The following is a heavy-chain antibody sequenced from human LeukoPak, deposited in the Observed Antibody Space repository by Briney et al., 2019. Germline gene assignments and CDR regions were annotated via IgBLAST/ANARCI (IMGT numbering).Heavy chain of an antibody. Sequence: GGSLRLSCAASGFTSSNAWMSWVHQAPGKGLEWVGRIKSKTDGGTTDYAAPVKGRFTISRDDSKNTLYLQMNSLKTEDTAVYYCTTDFFDWLSLIDYWGQGTLVTVSS. J-gene: IGHJ4*02. CDR1: GFTSSNAW. V-gene: IGHV3-15*01. CDR3: TTDFFDWLSLIDY. CDR2: IKSKTDGGTT. D-gene: IGHD3-9*01.